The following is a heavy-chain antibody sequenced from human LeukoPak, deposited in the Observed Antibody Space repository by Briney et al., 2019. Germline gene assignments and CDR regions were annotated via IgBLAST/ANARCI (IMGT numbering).Heavy chain of an antibody. V-gene: IGHV3-66*01. J-gene: IGHJ4*02. D-gene: IGHD5-12*01. CDR3: ARGDSGSKD. CDR1: GFTVSSNY. CDR2: LYSGGNT. Sequence: GGSLRLSCAASGFTVSSNYMSWVRQTPGKGLAWVSVLYSGGNTYYADSVKGRFTISRDNSKNMLFLQMNSLRAEDTAVYYCARGDSGSKDWGQGTLVTVSS.